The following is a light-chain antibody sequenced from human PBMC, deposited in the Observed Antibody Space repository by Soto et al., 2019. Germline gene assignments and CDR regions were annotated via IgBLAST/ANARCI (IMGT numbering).Light chain of an antibody. Sequence: QSVLTQPPSASGNPGQRVTISCSGSSSNIGSNTVNWYQQLPGTAPKLLIYNNNQRPSWVPDRFSGSKSGTSASLAISGLQSEDEADYYCAAWDDSLNGYVFVTGTKLTVL. J-gene: IGLJ1*01. V-gene: IGLV1-44*01. CDR1: SSNIGSNT. CDR3: AAWDDSLNGYV. CDR2: NNN.